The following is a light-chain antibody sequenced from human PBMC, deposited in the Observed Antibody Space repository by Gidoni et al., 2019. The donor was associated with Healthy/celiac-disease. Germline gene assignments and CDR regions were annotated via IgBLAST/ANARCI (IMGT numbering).Light chain of an antibody. CDR3: QQRSNRPRLT. Sequence: EIVLTLSPATLSLSPGARATLSCRASQSGSSYLAWYNQKHGQAPRPLIYEAANRATGGTARCSSGGSGTNFTLPISSLEPEDFAVYYCQQRSNRPRLTFGGGTKVEIK. J-gene: IGKJ4*01. V-gene: IGKV3-11*01. CDR1: QSGSSY. CDR2: EAA.